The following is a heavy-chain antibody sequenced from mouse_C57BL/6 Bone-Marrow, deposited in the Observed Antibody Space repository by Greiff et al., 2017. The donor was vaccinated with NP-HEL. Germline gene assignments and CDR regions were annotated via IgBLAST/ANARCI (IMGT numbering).Heavy chain of an antibody. D-gene: IGHD2-3*01. J-gene: IGHJ1*03. CDR2: LSYSGST. CDR1: GYSITSGYD. CDR3: ARGNRYDGYPWYFDV. Sequence: EVQRVESGPGMVKPSQSLSLTCTVTGYSITSGYDWHWIRHFPGNKLEWMGYLSYSGSTNYNPSLKSRISITHDTSKNHFFLKLNSVTTEDTATYYCARGNRYDGYPWYFDVWGTGTTVTVSS. V-gene: IGHV3-1*01.